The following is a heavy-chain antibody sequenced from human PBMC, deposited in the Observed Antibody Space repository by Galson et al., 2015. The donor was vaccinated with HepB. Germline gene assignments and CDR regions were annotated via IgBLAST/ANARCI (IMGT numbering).Heavy chain of an antibody. Sequence: SLRLSCAASEFSTYKMSWVRQAPGKGLEWVSSISGDSSNIHYADSVKGRFTISRDNAKNSLYLQMNSLRAEDTAVYYCARVGFFKGYERLRFLEWLLLDSWGQGTLVTVSS. CDR1: EFSTYK. J-gene: IGHJ4*02. D-gene: IGHD3-3*01. V-gene: IGHV3-21*01. CDR2: ISGDSSNI. CDR3: ARVGFFKGYERLRFLEWLLLDS.